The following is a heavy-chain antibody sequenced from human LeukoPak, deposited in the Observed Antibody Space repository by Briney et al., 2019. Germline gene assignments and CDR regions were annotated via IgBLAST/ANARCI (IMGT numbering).Heavy chain of an antibody. Sequence: GGSLRLSCEVSGFTFNRYDMSWVRQAPGKGLEWVSVISGSGGSTYYADSVKGRFTISRDNSKNTLYLQMNSLRVEDTAVYYCAKGTTGYSGYAVLHYGMDVWGQGTTVTVSS. CDR3: AKGTTGYSGYAVLHYGMDV. CDR1: GFTFNRYD. J-gene: IGHJ6*02. CDR2: ISGSGGST. D-gene: IGHD5-12*01. V-gene: IGHV3-23*01.